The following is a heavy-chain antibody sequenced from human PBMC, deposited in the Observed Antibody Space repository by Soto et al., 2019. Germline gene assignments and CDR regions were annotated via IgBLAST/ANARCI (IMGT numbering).Heavy chain of an antibody. CDR2: IYYSGST. CDR3: ARTNSSGWSFDY. J-gene: IGHJ4*02. Sequence: QVQLQESGPGLVKPSQTLSLTCTVSGGSISSGGYYWSWIRQHPGKGLEWIGYIYYSGSTYYNPSLRSRVTISVDTSKNQFSLKLSSVTAADTAVYYCARTNSSGWSFDYWGQGTLVTVSS. CDR1: GGSISSGGYY. V-gene: IGHV4-31*03. D-gene: IGHD6-19*01.